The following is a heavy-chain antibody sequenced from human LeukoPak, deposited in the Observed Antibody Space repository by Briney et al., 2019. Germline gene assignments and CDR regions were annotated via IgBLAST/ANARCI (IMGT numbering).Heavy chain of an antibody. CDR3: ARASGSQHDY. D-gene: IGHD1-26*01. Sequence: SETLSLTCTVSGGSVSSGSYYWSWIRQPPGKGLECIGYIYYSGSTNYNPSLKSRVTISVDTSKNQFSLKLSSVTAADTAVYYCARASGSQHDYWGQGTLVTVSS. J-gene: IGHJ4*02. CDR2: IYYSGST. CDR1: GGSVSSGSYY. V-gene: IGHV4-61*01.